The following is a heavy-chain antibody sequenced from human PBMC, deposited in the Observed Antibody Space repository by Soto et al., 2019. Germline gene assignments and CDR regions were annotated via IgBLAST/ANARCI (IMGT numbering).Heavy chain of an antibody. J-gene: IGHJ1*01. CDR3: AKDVGYYDSGGYYYAEYFQQ. Sequence: GSLRLSCAASGFTFSSYAMSWVRQAPGKGLEWVSAISGSGGSTYYADSVKGRFTISRDNSKNTLYLQMNSLRAEDTAVYYCAKDVGYYDSGGYYYAEYFQQWGQGNLVTVS. CDR1: GFTFSSYA. D-gene: IGHD3-22*01. CDR2: ISGSGGST. V-gene: IGHV3-23*01.